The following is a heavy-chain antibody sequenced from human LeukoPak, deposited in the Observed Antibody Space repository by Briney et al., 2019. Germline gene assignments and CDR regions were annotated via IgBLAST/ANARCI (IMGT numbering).Heavy chain of an antibody. CDR2: IGGSGGST. CDR3: AKDGGTYYYYYMDV. J-gene: IGHJ6*03. CDR1: GFTFSSYG. V-gene: IGHV3-23*01. D-gene: IGHD4-23*01. Sequence: GGSLRLSCAASGFTFSSYGMSWVRQAPGKGLEWVSSIGGSGGSTYYADSVKGRFTISRDNSKNTLYLQMNSLRAEDTAVYYCAKDGGTYYYYYMDVWGKGTTVTISS.